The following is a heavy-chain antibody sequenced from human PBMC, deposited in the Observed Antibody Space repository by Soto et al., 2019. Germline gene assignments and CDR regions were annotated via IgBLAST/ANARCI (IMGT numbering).Heavy chain of an antibody. D-gene: IGHD6-6*01. CDR1: GYTFTGYY. CDR2: INPNSGGT. CDR3: ARGGLIAARVWEWFDP. V-gene: IGHV1-2*04. Sequence: QVQLVQSGAEVKKPGASVKVSCKASGYTFTGYYMHWVRQAPGQVLEWMGWINPNSGGTNYAQKFQGWVTMTRDTSISTAYMELSRLRSDDTAVYYCARGGLIAARVWEWFDPWGQGTLVTVSS. J-gene: IGHJ5*02.